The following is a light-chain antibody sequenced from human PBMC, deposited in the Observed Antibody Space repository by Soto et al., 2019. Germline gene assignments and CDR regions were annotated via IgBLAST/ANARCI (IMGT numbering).Light chain of an antibody. CDR1: QSVSTN. CDR3: QQYNNWPLT. J-gene: IGKJ4*01. V-gene: IGKV3-15*01. Sequence: ETVMTQSPATLSVSPGERATLSCRASQSVSTNLAWYQQKPGQPPRLLIYGTSTRATGIPARFSGSGSGTEFTLTISSLQSEDFSVYYCQQYNNWPLTFGGGTKVDIK. CDR2: GTS.